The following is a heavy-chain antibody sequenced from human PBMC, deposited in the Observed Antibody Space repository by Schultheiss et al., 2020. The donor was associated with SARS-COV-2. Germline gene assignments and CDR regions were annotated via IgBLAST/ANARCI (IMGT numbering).Heavy chain of an antibody. CDR3: ARGEYSSSWYGY. D-gene: IGHD6-13*01. J-gene: IGHJ4*02. V-gene: IGHV4-38-2*01. CDR1: GYSISSGYY. Sequence: SETLSLTCAVSGYSISSGYYWGWIRQPPGKGLEWIGYIYYSGSTYYNPSLKSRVTISVDTSKNQFSLKLSSVTAADTAVYYCARGEYSSSWYGYWGQGTLVTVSS. CDR2: IYYSGST.